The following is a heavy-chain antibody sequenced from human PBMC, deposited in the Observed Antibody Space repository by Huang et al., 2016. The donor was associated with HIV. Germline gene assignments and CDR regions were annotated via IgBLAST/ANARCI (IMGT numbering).Heavy chain of an antibody. D-gene: IGHD1-26*01. CDR3: ARDRRPYSGSYLGY. J-gene: IGHJ4*02. CDR1: GNTFSGYG. Sequence: QVQLVQSGAEVKKPGASVKVSCKASGNTFSGYGISLVRQAPGQGLAWRGWICGYNGNTNYVENLQGRVTMTTDTSTSTAYMELRSLRSDDTAVYYCARDRRPYSGSYLGYWGQGTLVTVSS. V-gene: IGHV1-18*04. CDR2: ICGYNGNT.